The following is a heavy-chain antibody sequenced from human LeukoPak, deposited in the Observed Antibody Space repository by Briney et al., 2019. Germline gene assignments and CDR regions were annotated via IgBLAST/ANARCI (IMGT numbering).Heavy chain of an antibody. CDR2: ISGSGGST. D-gene: IGHD1-26*01. J-gene: IGHJ3*02. Sequence: GGSLRLSCAASGFTFSSYAMSWVRQPPGKGLEWVSAISGSGGSTYYADSVKGRLTISRDNSKNTLYLQMNSLRAEDTAVYYCAKDRHFSGSYHAFDIWGQGTMVTVSS. CDR3: AKDRHFSGSYHAFDI. CDR1: GFTFSSYA. V-gene: IGHV3-23*01.